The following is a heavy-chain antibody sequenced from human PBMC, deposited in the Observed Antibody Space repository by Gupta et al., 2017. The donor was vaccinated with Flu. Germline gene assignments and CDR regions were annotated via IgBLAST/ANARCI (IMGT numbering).Heavy chain of an antibody. CDR2: VGAGGDRT. J-gene: IGHJ4*02. CDR1: GLTFSDYA. CDR3: AKDRSGNPAIYY. V-gene: IGHV3-23*01. Sequence: EVQLLESGGGLVQPGGSLRLSCAASGLTFSDYAMNWVRQAPGKGLEWVSTVGAGGDRTYYADSVMGRFTISRDNSKNTLYLQMNSLRGDDTAVYYCAKDRSGNPAIYYWGQGTLGTVSA. D-gene: IGHD3-3*01.